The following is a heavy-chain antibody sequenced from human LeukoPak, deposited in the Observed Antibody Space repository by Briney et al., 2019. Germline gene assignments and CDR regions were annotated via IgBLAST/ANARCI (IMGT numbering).Heavy chain of an antibody. CDR2: INHNGNVN. CDR3: ARGGGLDV. D-gene: IGHD3-16*01. J-gene: IGHJ6*02. CDR1: RFTFSNYA. V-gene: IGHV3-7*03. Sequence: GGSLRLSCVASRFTFSNYAMHWVRQAPGKGLEWVASINHNGNVNYYVDSVKGRFTISRDNAKNSLYLQMSNLRAEDTAVYFCARGGGLDVWGQGATVTVSS.